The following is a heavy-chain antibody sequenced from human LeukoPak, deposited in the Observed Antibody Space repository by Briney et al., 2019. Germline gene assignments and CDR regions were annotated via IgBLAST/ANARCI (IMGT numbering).Heavy chain of an antibody. CDR1: GGSVSSGSYY. CDR3: ARGRGHSYGQYYFNY. D-gene: IGHD5-18*01. CDR2: IYYSGST. J-gene: IGHJ4*02. Sequence: SETLSLTCTVSGGSVSSGSYYWSWIRQPPGKGLEWIGYIYYSGSTNYNPSLKSRVTISVDTSKNQFSLKLSSVTAADTAVYYCARGRGHSYGQYYFNYWGQGTLVTVSS. V-gene: IGHV4-61*01.